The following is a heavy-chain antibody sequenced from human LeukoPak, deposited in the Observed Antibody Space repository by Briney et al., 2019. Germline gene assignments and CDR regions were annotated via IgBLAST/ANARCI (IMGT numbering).Heavy chain of an antibody. Sequence: SVKVSCKASGGTFISYAISWVRQAPGQGLEWMGGIIPIFGTANYAQKFQGRVTITADESTSTAYMELSSLRSEDTAVYYCAREIERAYRSPYRRVVGVSAFDIWGQGTMVTVSS. CDR3: AREIERAYRSPYRRVVGVSAFDI. V-gene: IGHV1-69*13. D-gene: IGHD3-3*01. J-gene: IGHJ3*02. CDR2: IIPIFGTA. CDR1: GGTFISYA.